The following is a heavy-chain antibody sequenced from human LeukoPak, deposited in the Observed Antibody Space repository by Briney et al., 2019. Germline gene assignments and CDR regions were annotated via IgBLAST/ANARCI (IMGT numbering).Heavy chain of an antibody. V-gene: IGHV4-30-2*01. J-gene: IGHJ5*02. Sequence: SQTLSLTCAVSGGSINSDSYSWNWIRQPPGKGLEWIGYIYHSGSTSYNPSLKSRVTISVDTSKNQFSLKLSSVTAADTAVYYCARAGYNTVCTSTGCYLGGHNWFDPWGQGTLVTVSS. D-gene: IGHD2-2*01. CDR2: IYHSGST. CDR1: GGSINSDSYS. CDR3: ARAGYNTVCTSTGCYLGGHNWFDP.